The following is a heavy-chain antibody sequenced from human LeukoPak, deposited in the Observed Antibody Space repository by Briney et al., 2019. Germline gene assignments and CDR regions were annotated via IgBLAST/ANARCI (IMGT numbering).Heavy chain of an antibody. D-gene: IGHD3-16*01. V-gene: IGHV5-51*01. CDR3: ARDKSDSQGVFDF. J-gene: IGHJ4*02. CDR2: IYPGDSDT. CDR1: WYNFASQW. Sequence: GESLKISCKASWYNFASQWIGWVRQMPGKGLEWMGIIYPGDSDTRYSPSFRGQVTISADKSISTAYLQWSSLRASDSAVYYCARDKSDSQGVFDFWGQGTLVIVSS.